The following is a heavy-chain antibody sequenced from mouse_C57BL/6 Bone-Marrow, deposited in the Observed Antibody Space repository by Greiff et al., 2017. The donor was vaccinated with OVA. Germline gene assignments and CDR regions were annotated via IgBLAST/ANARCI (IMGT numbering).Heavy chain of an antibody. Sequence: QVQLQQPGAELVKPGASVKLSCKASGYTFTSYWMHWVKQRPGQGLEWIGMIHPNSGSTNYNEKFKSKATLTVDKSSSTAYMQLSSLTSEDSAVYYCARETMVRGDFDYWGQGTTLTVSS. CDR2: IHPNSGST. CDR3: ARETMVRGDFDY. V-gene: IGHV1-64*01. CDR1: GYTFTSYW. J-gene: IGHJ2*01. D-gene: IGHD2-2*01.